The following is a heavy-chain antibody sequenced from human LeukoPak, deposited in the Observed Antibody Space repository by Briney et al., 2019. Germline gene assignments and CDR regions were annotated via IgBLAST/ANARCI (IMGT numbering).Heavy chain of an antibody. CDR1: GGSFSGYY. Sequence: NSSETLSLTCAVYGGSFSGYYWSWLRQPPGKGLEWIGEINHSGSTNYNPSLKSRVTISVDTSKNQFSLKLSSVTAADTAVYYCARAPPDILTGYYKTGHYYGMDVWGQGTTVTVSS. D-gene: IGHD3-9*01. CDR3: ARAPPDILTGYYKTGHYYGMDV. V-gene: IGHV4-34*01. CDR2: INHSGST. J-gene: IGHJ6*02.